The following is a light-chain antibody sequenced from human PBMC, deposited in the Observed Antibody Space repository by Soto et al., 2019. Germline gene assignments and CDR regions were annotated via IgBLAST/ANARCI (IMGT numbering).Light chain of an antibody. Sequence: DIVMTQSPDSLAVSLGERATINCKSSQSVLYSSNNKNYLAWYQQKPGQPPKLLIYWASTRESGVPDRFSGSGSATDFTLTISSLQAEDVAVYYCQQYYITPWTFGQGTKVEIK. CDR3: QQYYITPWT. V-gene: IGKV4-1*01. J-gene: IGKJ1*01. CDR1: QSVLYSSNNKNY. CDR2: WAS.